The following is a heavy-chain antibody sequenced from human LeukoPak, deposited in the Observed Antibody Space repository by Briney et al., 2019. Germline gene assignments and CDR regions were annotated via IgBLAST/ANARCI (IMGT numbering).Heavy chain of an antibody. V-gene: IGHV3-48*03. Sequence: GGSLRLSCAASGFTFSRYEMSWVRQAPGKGLEWVSYISNSGNAKYYAGSVKGRFTISRDSAKNSLYLQMNSLRAENTAVYYCAREAAPVLAAQPDAFDIWGQGTMVTVSS. CDR3: AREAAPVLAAQPDAFDI. D-gene: IGHD2-15*01. J-gene: IGHJ3*02. CDR1: GFTFSRYE. CDR2: ISNSGNAK.